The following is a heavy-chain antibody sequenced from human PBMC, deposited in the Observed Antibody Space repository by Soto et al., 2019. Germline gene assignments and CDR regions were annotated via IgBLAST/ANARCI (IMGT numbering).Heavy chain of an antibody. V-gene: IGHV2-5*02. CDR1: GFSLNTTGVG. CDR2: IYWDDDQ. J-gene: IGHJ4*02. Sequence: QITLKESGPTLVRARQTLTLTCTVSGFSLNTTGVGVGWIRQPPGKALEWLALIYWDDDQHYMPSLRSRLTITKDTSRNQVVLTMTNMGPADTATYYCAHSNVETVTFFDNWGQGALVPVPS. D-gene: IGHD5-18*01. CDR3: AHSNVETVTFFDN.